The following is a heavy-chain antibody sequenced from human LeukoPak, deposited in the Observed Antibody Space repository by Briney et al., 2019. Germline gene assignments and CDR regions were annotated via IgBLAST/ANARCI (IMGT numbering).Heavy chain of an antibody. CDR3: ANTYQHVDTAMVTIFDY. V-gene: IGHV3-23*01. CDR2: ISGSGGST. J-gene: IGHJ4*02. D-gene: IGHD5-18*01. Sequence: QPGGSLRLSCAASGFTFSSYAMSWVRQAPGKGLEWVPAISGSGGSTYYADSVKGRFTISRDNSKNTLYLQMNSLRAEDTAVYYCANTYQHVDTAMVTIFDYWGQGTLVTVSS. CDR1: GFTFSSYA.